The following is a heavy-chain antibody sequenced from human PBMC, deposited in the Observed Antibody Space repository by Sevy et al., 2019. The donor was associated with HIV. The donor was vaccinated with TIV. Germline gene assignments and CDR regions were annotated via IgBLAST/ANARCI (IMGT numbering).Heavy chain of an antibody. V-gene: IGHV4-59*08. J-gene: IGHJ3*02. D-gene: IGHD1-20*01. CDR1: GGSIHSDH. CDR2: VYYTGGT. CDR3: ARRYDSDI. Sequence: SETLSLTCTVSGGSIHSDHWNWIRQPPGKGLEWIGYVYYTGGTNYNPSLKNRVTISVDRTKNQFSLKLTSVTAADMAVYYCARRYDSDIWGQGTMVTVSS.